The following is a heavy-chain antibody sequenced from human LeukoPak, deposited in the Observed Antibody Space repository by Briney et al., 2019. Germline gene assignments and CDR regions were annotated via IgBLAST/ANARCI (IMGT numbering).Heavy chain of an antibody. V-gene: IGHV3-11*01. CDR2: ISSSGSTI. CDR1: GFTFSDYY. J-gene: IGHJ6*02. Sequence: GGSLRLSCAASGFTFSDYYMSWIRQAPGKGLEWVSYISSSGSTIYYADSVKGRFTISRDNAKNSLYLQMNGLRAEDTAVYYCAKDPSRYSSGWLRVDYGMDVWGQGTTVTVSS. D-gene: IGHD6-19*01. CDR3: AKDPSRYSSGWLRVDYGMDV.